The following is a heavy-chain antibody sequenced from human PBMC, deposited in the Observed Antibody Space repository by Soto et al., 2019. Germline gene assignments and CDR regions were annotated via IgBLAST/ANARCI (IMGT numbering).Heavy chain of an antibody. CDR2: IWHDGSDK. Sequence: GESLKISCVASCFTFSSCGMHCVRQAPGKGLEWVAIIWHDGSDKYYGDSVKGRFTISRDNSKNTLYLQMNTLRAEDTAVYYCAYGHRQYYFDYWGQGTLFTVSS. CDR3: AYGHRQYYFDY. CDR1: CFTFSSCG. D-gene: IGHD3-10*01. J-gene: IGHJ4*02. V-gene: IGHV3-33*01.